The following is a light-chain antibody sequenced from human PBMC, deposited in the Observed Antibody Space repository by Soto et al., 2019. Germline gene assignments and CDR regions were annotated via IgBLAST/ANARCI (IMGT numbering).Light chain of an antibody. Sequence: EIVMTQSPATLSVSAGERVTLSCMASQSVSSNLAWYQQKPGQAPRLLIYGASTRATGIPARFSGSGSGTDFPLTISSLQSEDFAVYYCHQYNNWPPLTFGGGTKVEIK. CDR2: GAS. CDR3: HQYNNWPPLT. CDR1: QSVSSN. V-gene: IGKV3D-15*01. J-gene: IGKJ4*01.